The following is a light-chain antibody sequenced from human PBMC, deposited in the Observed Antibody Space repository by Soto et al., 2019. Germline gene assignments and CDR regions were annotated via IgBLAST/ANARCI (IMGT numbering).Light chain of an antibody. J-gene: IGKJ4*01. V-gene: IGKV1-6*01. CDR1: QGIRND. Sequence: QVTQFPSSLSASVGDRVTITCRPNQGIRNDLGWYQQKPGKAPKLLIYGASNLQTGVPSRFSGSGSGTDFTLTISSLQPEDVGTYYCLQEYSYPLIFGGGTKVDIK. CDR2: GAS. CDR3: LQEYSYPLI.